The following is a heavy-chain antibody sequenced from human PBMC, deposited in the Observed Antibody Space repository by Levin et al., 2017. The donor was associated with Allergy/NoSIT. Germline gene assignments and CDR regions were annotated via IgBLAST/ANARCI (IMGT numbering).Heavy chain of an antibody. D-gene: IGHD6-13*01. CDR1: GFSFSSYW. CDR3: AREGTLGSSWYSKNWFDP. V-gene: IGHV3-7*01. J-gene: IGHJ5*02. Sequence: GGSLRLSCAASGFSFSSYWMSWVRQAPGKGLEWVANMKHDGSEKFYVDSVKGRFTISRDNAKKSLFLQMNSLTAEDTAIYYCAREGTLGSSWYSKNWFDPWGQGTQVTVSS. CDR2: MKHDGSEK.